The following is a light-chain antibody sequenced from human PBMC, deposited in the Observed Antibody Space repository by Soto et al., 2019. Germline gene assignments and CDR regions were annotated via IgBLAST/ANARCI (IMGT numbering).Light chain of an antibody. V-gene: IGKV3-11*01. J-gene: IGKJ1*01. CDR2: DAS. CDR1: QSVSSY. CDR3: QQRSNWPPWT. Sequence: EIVLTQSPATLSLSPGERATLSCRASQSVSSYLAWYQQKPGQAPRLLIYDASNRATGIPARFSGSGSGTDHRVTVSCLEPEDVAVYYCQQRSNWPPWTLGQGTKVEIK.